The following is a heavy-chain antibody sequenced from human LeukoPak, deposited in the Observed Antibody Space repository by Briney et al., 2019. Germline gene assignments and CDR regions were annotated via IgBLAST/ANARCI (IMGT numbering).Heavy chain of an antibody. J-gene: IGHJ6*03. D-gene: IGHD3-22*01. Sequence: SETMSLTCTVAGGSISRFYWSWIRQPAGKGLEWVGRTYTSGSNNYNPSLKSRVTMSVDTSKNQFSLKLSSVTAADTAVYYCARGVPDSSGYTRVYYYYMDVWGKGTTVTISS. CDR1: GGSISRFY. CDR3: ARGVPDSSGYTRVYYYYMDV. V-gene: IGHV4-4*07. CDR2: TYTSGSN.